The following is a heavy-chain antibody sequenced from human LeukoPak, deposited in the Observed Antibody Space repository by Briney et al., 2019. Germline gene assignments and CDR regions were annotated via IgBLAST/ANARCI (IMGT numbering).Heavy chain of an antibody. V-gene: IGHV1-2*02. J-gene: IGHJ4*02. CDR1: GYTFIGYY. D-gene: IGHD3-10*01. Sequence: GASVKVSCKASGYTFIGYYMHWVRQAPGQGLEWMGWINPNSGGTNYAQKFQGRVTMTRDTSISTAYMELSRLRSDDTAVYYCAREYYYGSGIFDYWGQGTLVTVSS. CDR3: AREYYYGSGIFDY. CDR2: INPNSGGT.